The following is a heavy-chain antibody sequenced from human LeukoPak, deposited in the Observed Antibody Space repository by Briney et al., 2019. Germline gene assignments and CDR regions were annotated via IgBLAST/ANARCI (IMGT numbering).Heavy chain of an antibody. CDR3: AREGGPYRPLDY. Sequence: ASVTVSCTASGYTFTFYYMHWVRQAPGPGLEWMGWINPNSGGTNYAQKFQGRVTMTRDTSISTAYMELSRLRSDDTAVYYCAREGGPYRPLDYSGQGTLVTVSS. V-gene: IGHV1-2*02. CDR2: INPNSGGT. J-gene: IGHJ4*02. CDR1: GYTFTFYY.